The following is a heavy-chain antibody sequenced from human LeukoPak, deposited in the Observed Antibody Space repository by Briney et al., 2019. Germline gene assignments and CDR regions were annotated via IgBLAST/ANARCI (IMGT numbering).Heavy chain of an antibody. D-gene: IGHD3-3*01. Sequence: GGSLRLSCAASGFIFSDYYMSWIRQAPGKGLEWISYISDSGRTIYYADSVKGRFSISRDNAKNSLYLQMNSLRAEDTALYYCAKDWSGTAGYYFDYWGQGTLVTVSS. CDR2: ISDSGRTI. CDR3: AKDWSGTAGYYFDY. V-gene: IGHV3-11*01. J-gene: IGHJ4*02. CDR1: GFIFSDYY.